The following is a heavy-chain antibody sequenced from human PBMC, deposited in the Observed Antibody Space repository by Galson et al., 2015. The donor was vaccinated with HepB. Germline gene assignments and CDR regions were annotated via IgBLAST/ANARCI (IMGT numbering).Heavy chain of an antibody. Sequence: SLRLSCAASGFTSSTYSMNWVRQAPGKGLEWLSYISSSGSIFYADSVKGRFTISGDNAKNSLSLQLNSLRGEDTALYYCARSAGGESYWYFDLWGRGTLVTVSS. CDR3: ARSAGGESYWYFDL. CDR2: ISSSGSI. J-gene: IGHJ2*01. CDR1: GFTSSTYS. V-gene: IGHV3-21*05. D-gene: IGHD3-16*01.